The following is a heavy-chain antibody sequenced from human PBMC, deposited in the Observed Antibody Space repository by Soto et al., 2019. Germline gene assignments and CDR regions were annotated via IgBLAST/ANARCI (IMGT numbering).Heavy chain of an antibody. CDR3: AKVLFSGSYRPFDAFDI. J-gene: IGHJ3*02. CDR1: GFTFSSYA. CDR2: ISGSGGST. D-gene: IGHD1-26*01. Sequence: TGGSLRLSCAASGFTFSSYAMSWVRQAPGKGLEWVSAISGSGGSTYYADSVKGRFTISRDNSKNTLYLQMNSLRAEDTAVYYCAKVLFSGSYRPFDAFDIWGQGTMVTVSS. V-gene: IGHV3-23*01.